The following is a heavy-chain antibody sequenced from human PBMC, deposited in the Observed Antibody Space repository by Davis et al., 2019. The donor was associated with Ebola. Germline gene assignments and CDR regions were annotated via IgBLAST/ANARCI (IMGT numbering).Heavy chain of an antibody. J-gene: IGHJ4*02. CDR3: AREGIAAAGI. V-gene: IGHV4-61*09. CDR2: IYTSGST. CDR1: GGSISSGSYY. Sequence: PSETLSLTCTVSGGSISSGSYYWSWIRQPAGKGLEWIGHIYTSGSTNYNPSLKSRVTISVDTSKNQFSLKLSSVTAADTAVYYCAREGIAAAGIWGQGTLVTVSS. D-gene: IGHD6-13*01.